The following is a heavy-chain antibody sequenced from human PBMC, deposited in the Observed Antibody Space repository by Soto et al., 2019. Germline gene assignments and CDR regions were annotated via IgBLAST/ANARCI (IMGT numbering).Heavy chain of an antibody. V-gene: IGHV3-7*05. CDR3: TRDQF. J-gene: IGHJ4*02. CDR2: IKEDATQQ. Sequence: EGQLVQSGRGLVQPVGSLRLSCVGSGFTSRGFWMGWVRQAPGKGLEWVANIKEDATQQNYVNFVRVRFTISRDTATISLYLQMNILRAEDTAVYDCTRDQFWGQGTLVTVSA. CDR1: GFTSRGFW.